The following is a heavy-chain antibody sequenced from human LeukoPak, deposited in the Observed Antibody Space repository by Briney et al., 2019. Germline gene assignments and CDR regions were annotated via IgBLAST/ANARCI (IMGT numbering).Heavy chain of an antibody. Sequence: GASVKVSCKASGYTFTNYGTIWVRQAPGQGLEWTGWINPNNGNTNYAQKFQGRVTMTTDTSTRTAYMELRSLRSDDTAVYFCSREITTGNFDYWGQGTLVTVSS. CDR3: SREITTGNFDY. CDR2: INPNNGNT. V-gene: IGHV1-18*01. D-gene: IGHD4-11*01. CDR1: GYTFTNYG. J-gene: IGHJ4*02.